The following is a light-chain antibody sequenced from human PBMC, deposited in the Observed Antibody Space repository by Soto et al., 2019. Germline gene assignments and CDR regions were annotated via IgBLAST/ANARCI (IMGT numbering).Light chain of an antibody. CDR2: GAS. Sequence: EIVLTQSPDTLSLSPGERATLSCRASQSVTSNYLAWYQQKPGQAPRLLIFGASIRDTGIPGRFSGSGSGTDFTLTISRLEPEDSAVYHCQQYGSSPPITFGQGTRLEIK. CDR1: QSVTSNY. CDR3: QQYGSSPPIT. J-gene: IGKJ5*01. V-gene: IGKV3-20*01.